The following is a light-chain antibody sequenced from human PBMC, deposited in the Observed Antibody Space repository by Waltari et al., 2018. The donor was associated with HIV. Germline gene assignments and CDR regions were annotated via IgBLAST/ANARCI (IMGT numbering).Light chain of an antibody. J-gene: IGKJ1*01. V-gene: IGKV4-1*01. CDR1: QSVFYSSNNKNY. Sequence: TQLPASMPVSLGARAHINCKSSQSVFYSSNNKNYLAWYQHKPGQPPKLLVYWASTRASGVPDRFRGSGSATDFTLTISSLQAEDVAVYYCHQYYHTPQTFGQGTKVEI. CDR2: WAS. CDR3: HQYYHTPQT.